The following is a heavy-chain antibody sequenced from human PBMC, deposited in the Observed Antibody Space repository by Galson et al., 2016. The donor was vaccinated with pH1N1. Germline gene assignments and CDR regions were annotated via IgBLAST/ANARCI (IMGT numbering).Heavy chain of an antibody. V-gene: IGHV3-11*04. D-gene: IGHD4-17*01. J-gene: IGHJ6*02. Sequence: SLRLSCAASGFTFSDYYMSWIRQAPGKGLEWVSYISSTGSTIYYADSVKGRFIVSRGNAKNSLYLQMNSLRAEDTAVYYCAREGRSDYGDYDGNYYGMDVWGQGTTVTVSS. CDR1: GFTFSDYY. CDR3: AREGRSDYGDYDGNYYGMDV. CDR2: ISSTGSTI.